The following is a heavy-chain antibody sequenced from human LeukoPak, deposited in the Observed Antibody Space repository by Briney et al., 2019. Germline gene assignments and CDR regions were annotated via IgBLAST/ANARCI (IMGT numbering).Heavy chain of an antibody. D-gene: IGHD1-26*01. Sequence: SETLSLTCTVSGGSISSYYWSWIRQPPGKGLEWIGYIYYSGSTNYNPSLKSRVTISVDTSKNQFSLKLTSVTAADTAVYYCARGDSGSFSQFDCWGQGTLVTVSS. J-gene: IGHJ4*02. CDR3: ARGDSGSFSQFDC. CDR2: IYYSGST. V-gene: IGHV4-59*01. CDR1: GGSISSYY.